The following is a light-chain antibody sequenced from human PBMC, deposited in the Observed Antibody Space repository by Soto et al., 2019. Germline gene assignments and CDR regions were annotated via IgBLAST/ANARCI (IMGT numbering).Light chain of an antibody. CDR2: EVT. CDR3: SSHAGSNPFYV. CDR1: SSDVGRYNY. V-gene: IGLV2-8*01. J-gene: IGLJ1*01. Sequence: QSVLTQPPSASGSPGQSVIISCTGTSSDVGRYNYVSWYQQHPGKTPKLIIYEVTKRPSGVPDRFSASKSGNTASLTVSGLQAEDEADYYCSSHAGSNPFYVFGSGTKLTVL.